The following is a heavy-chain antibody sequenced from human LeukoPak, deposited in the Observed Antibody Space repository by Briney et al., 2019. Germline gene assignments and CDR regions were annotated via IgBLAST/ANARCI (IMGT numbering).Heavy chain of an antibody. CDR3: AASVTNDYYYYYYMDV. CDR2: ISAYNGNT. J-gene: IGHJ6*03. V-gene: IGHV1-18*01. D-gene: IGHD4-11*01. CDR1: GYTFTSYG. Sequence: ASVKVSCKASGYTFTSYGISWVRQAPGQGLEWMGWISAYNGNTNYAQKLQGRVTITTDESTSTAYMELSSLRSEDTAVYYCAASVTNDYYYYYYMDVWGKGTTVTVSS.